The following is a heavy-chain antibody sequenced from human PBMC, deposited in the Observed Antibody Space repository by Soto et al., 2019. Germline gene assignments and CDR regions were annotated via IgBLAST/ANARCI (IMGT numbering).Heavy chain of an antibody. V-gene: IGHV4-34*01. Sequence: QVQLQQWGAGLLKPSETLSLTCAVYGGSFSGYYWSWIRQPPGKGLEWIGEINHSGSTNYNPSLKSRVTISVDTSKNQFSLKLRSVTAADTAVYYCARGRSSWYVGWNWFDPWGQGTLVTVSS. D-gene: IGHD6-13*01. CDR2: INHSGST. CDR1: GGSFSGYY. CDR3: ARGRSSWYVGWNWFDP. J-gene: IGHJ5*02.